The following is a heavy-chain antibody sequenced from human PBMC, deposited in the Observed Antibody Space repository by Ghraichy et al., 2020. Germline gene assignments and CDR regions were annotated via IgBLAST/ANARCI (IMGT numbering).Heavy chain of an antibody. Sequence: LSLTCAASGFTFSSYAMSWVRQAPGKGLECVSAISGSGGSTYYADSVKGRVTISRDNSKNTLYLQMNSLRAEDTAVYYCAKDPLLRFLEWSTFDYWGQGTLVTVSS. V-gene: IGHV3-23*01. D-gene: IGHD3-3*01. CDR3: AKDPLLRFLEWSTFDY. CDR1: GFTFSSYA. CDR2: ISGSGGST. J-gene: IGHJ4*02.